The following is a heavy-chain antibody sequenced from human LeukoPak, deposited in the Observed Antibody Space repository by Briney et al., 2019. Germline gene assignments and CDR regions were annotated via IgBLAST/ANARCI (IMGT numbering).Heavy chain of an antibody. D-gene: IGHD6-13*01. CDR3: ARGTYSSSWYQFDY. CDR1: GGSISSGTYY. J-gene: IGHJ4*02. Sequence: SETLSLTCTVSGGSISSGTYYWTWIRQPAGKGLEWIGYIYYSGSTNYNPSLRSRVTISVDTSKNQFALKLSSVTAADTAVYYCARGTYSSSWYQFDYWGLGTLVTVSS. CDR2: IYYSGST. V-gene: IGHV4-61*10.